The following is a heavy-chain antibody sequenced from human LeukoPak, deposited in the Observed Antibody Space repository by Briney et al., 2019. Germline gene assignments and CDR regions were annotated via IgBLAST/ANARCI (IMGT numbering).Heavy chain of an antibody. Sequence: SETLSLTCTVSGGSISSYYWGWIRQPPGKGLEFIGSVYHGGNTYYKASLKSRVTISLDTSKNQVSLRLSSVTAADTAVYYCARSYSGSFLYWGQGPLVTVSS. CDR3: ARSYSGSFLY. J-gene: IGHJ1*01. V-gene: IGHV4-38-2*02. CDR1: GGSISSYY. CDR2: VYHGGNT. D-gene: IGHD1-26*01.